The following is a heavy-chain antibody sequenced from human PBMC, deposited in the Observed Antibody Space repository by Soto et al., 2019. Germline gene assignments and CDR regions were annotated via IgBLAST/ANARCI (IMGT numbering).Heavy chain of an antibody. V-gene: IGHV4-4*07. CDR1: GASIAGSSY. J-gene: IGHJ4*02. D-gene: IGHD2-8*02. CDR3: ARGMTPHVAPAWYYSDS. CDR2: FSLSGTT. Sequence: SETLSLTCSVSGASIAGSSYWSWIRQPAGKGLEWIGRFSLSGTTNYSPSLRSRVTMSADVSKNQFSLRLTSVTAADTALYYWARGMTPHVAPAWYYSDSWGQGTLVTVSS.